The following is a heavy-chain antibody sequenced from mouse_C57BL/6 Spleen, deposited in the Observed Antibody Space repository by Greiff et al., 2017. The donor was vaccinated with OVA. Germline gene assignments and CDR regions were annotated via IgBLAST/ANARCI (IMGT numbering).Heavy chain of an antibody. D-gene: IGHD1-1*02. CDR3: AKKGVENYDWYFDV. CDR1: GFSLTSYG. Sequence: VHLVESGPGLVQPSQSLSITCTVSGFSLTSYGVHWVRQSPGKGLEWLGVIWRGGSTDYNAAFMSRLSITKDNSKSQVFFKMNSLQADDTAIDYCAKKGVENYDWYFDVWGTGTTVTVSS. CDR2: IWRGGST. V-gene: IGHV2-5*01. J-gene: IGHJ1*03.